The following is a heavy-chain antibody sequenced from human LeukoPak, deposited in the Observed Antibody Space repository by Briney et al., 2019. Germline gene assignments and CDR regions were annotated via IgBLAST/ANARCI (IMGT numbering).Heavy chain of an antibody. CDR3: AKCLNTAMADY. J-gene: IGHJ4*02. CDR1: GFTFSSYG. Sequence: PGGSLRLSCAASGFTFSSYGMHWVRQAPGKGLEWVALISYDGSNQYYADSVKGRFTISRDNSKDTLYLQMNSLRAEDTALYYCAKCLNTAMADYWGQGTLVTVSS. V-gene: IGHV3-30*18. D-gene: IGHD5-18*01. CDR2: ISYDGSNQ.